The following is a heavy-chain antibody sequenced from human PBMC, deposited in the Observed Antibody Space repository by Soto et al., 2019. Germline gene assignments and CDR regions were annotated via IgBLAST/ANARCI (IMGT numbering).Heavy chain of an antibody. D-gene: IGHD3-3*01. J-gene: IGHJ5*02. V-gene: IGHV4-4*07. CDR2: VYSSGGT. Sequence: SETLSLICTVSGGSMTSYYWTWIRQPAGKGLEWIGRVYSSGGTHYNPSLKSRVTISLDTSKNQFSLRLLSVTDADTAVYFCARGQRFSDWFDPWGQGTLVTVSS. CDR3: ARGQRFSDWFDP. CDR1: GGSMTSYY.